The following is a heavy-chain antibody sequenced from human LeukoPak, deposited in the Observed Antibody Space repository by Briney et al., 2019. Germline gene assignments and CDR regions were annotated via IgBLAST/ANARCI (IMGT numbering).Heavy chain of an antibody. CDR1: GYIFANYW. V-gene: IGHV5-51*01. Sequence: GESLKISCKASGYIFANYWIGWVRQMPGKGLEWMGIIFPGDSDTRYSPSFQGQVTISVDKSINTAYLQWSSLKASDTAMYYCARQGDYGDYVVVYWGQGTLVTVSS. CDR3: ARQGDYGDYVVVY. D-gene: IGHD4-17*01. CDR2: IFPGDSDT. J-gene: IGHJ4*02.